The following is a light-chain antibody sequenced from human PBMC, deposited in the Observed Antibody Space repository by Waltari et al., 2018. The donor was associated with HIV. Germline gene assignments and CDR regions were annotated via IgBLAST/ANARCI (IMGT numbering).Light chain of an antibody. J-gene: IGLJ2*01. CDR1: SSDVWSYTL. Sequence: SALTQPASVSGSPGQSITISCAGPSSDVWSYTLFPWYQQHPGKAPKLMIYEVSKRPSGVSSRFSGSKSGSTASLTISGLQAEDEADYYCCSYAGVYVVFGGGTKLTVL. CDR3: CSYAGVYVV. V-gene: IGLV2-23*02. CDR2: EVS.